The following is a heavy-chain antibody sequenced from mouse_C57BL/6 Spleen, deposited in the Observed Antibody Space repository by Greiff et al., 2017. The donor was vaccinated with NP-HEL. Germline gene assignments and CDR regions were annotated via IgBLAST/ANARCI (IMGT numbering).Heavy chain of an antibody. Sequence: QVQLQQPGAELVMPGASVKLSCKASGYTFTSYWMHWVKQWPGQGLEWIGEIDPSDSYTNYNQKFKGKSTLTVDKSSSTAYMQLSSLTSEDSAVYYWAGGYYSNPWFAYWGQGTLVTVSA. D-gene: IGHD2-5*01. CDR2: IDPSDSYT. J-gene: IGHJ3*01. V-gene: IGHV1-69*01. CDR1: GYTFTSYW. CDR3: AGGYYSNPWFAY.